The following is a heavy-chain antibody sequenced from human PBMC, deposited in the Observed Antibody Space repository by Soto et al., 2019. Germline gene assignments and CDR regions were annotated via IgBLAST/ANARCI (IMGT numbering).Heavy chain of an antibody. CDR1: GFTFSSYA. CDR2: VSGTGGSA. Sequence: EVQLLESGGGLVRPGGSLRLSCAASGFTFSSYAMTWVRQAPGKGLEWVSGVSGTGGSAYYADSVKGRFTISRDNSKNTLYLQMNSLRAEDTAVYYCAKDRERDAWYEDYWGQGTLVTVSS. D-gene: IGHD6-13*01. CDR3: AKDRERDAWYEDY. J-gene: IGHJ4*02. V-gene: IGHV3-23*01.